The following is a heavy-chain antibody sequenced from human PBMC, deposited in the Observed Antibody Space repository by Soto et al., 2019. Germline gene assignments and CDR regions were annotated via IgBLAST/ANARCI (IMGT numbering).Heavy chain of an antibody. Sequence: QVQLVQSGAEVKKPGASVKVSCKASGYTFTSYGISWVRQAPGQGLEWMGGIIPIFGTANYAQKFQGRVTITADESTSTAYMELSSLRSEDTAVYYCARDLGFEYSSSSALDYWGQGTLVTVSS. J-gene: IGHJ4*02. CDR2: IIPIFGTA. D-gene: IGHD6-6*01. CDR1: GYTFTSYG. CDR3: ARDLGFEYSSSSALDY. V-gene: IGHV1-69*13.